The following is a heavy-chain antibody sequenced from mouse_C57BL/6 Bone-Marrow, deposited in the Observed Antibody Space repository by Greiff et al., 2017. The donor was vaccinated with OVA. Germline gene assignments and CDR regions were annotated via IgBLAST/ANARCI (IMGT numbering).Heavy chain of an antibody. V-gene: IGHV1-18*01. CDR1: GYTFTDYN. Sequence: VQLQQSGPELVKPGASVKIPCKASGYTFTDYNMDWVKQSHGKSLEWIGDINPNNGGTIYNQKFKGKATLTVDKSSSTAYMELRSLTSEDTAVYYCARRAANSWFAYWGQGTLVTVSA. CDR3: ARRAANSWFAY. J-gene: IGHJ3*01. D-gene: IGHD1-2*01. CDR2: INPNNGGT.